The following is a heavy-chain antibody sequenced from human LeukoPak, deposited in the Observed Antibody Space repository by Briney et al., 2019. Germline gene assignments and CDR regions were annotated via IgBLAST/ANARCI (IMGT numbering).Heavy chain of an antibody. J-gene: IGHJ4*02. D-gene: IGHD4-11*01. CDR3: ARGRVTTHYFDY. V-gene: IGHV1-69*13. CDR2: IIPIFGTA. Sequence: SVTVSCKASGGTFSSYAISWVRQAPGQGLEWMGGIIPIFGTANYAQKFQGRVTITADESTSTAYMELSSLRSEDTAVYYCARGRVTTHYFDYWGQGTLVTVSS. CDR1: GGTFSSYA.